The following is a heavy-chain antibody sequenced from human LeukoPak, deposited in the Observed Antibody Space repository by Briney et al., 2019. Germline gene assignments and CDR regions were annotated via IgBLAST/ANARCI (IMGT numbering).Heavy chain of an antibody. CDR3: ARRLRRTHYSDY. CDR2: IYYSGST. D-gene: IGHD1/OR15-1a*01. CDR1: GGSISSSSYY. J-gene: IGHJ4*02. Sequence: PSETLSLTCTVSGGSISSSSYYWGWIRQPPGKGLEWIGTIYYSGSTFSNPSFRSRVTISVDTSQNQFSLKLSSVTAADTAVYYCARRLRRTHYSDYWGQGTLVTVSS. V-gene: IGHV4-39*01.